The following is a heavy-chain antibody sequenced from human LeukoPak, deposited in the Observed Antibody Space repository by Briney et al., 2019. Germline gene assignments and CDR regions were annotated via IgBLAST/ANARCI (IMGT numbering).Heavy chain of an antibody. V-gene: IGHV1-2*02. CDR3: ARFTIAVAGGTFDY. J-gene: IGHJ4*02. CDR1: GYTFTGYS. Sequence: ASVKVSCKASGYTFTGYSMHWVRQAPGQGLEWMGWINPNSGGTNYAQKFQGRFTMTRDTSISTAYMELSRLRSDDTAVYYCARFTIAVAGGTFDYWGQGTLVTVSS. D-gene: IGHD6-19*01. CDR2: INPNSGGT.